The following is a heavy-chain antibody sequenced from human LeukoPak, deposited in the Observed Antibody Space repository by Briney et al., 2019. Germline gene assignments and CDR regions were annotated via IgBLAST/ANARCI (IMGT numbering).Heavy chain of an antibody. V-gene: IGHV3-74*01. J-gene: IGHJ4*02. CDR2: INSDGSST. Sequence: GGSLRLSCAASGFTFSSYGMNWVRQAPGKGLVWVSRINSDGSSTSYADSVKGRFTISRDNAKNTLYLQMNSLRAEDTAVYYCARGGYCSSTSCTEYYFDYWGQGTLVTVSS. CDR3: ARGGYCSSTSCTEYYFDY. D-gene: IGHD2-2*01. CDR1: GFTFSSYG.